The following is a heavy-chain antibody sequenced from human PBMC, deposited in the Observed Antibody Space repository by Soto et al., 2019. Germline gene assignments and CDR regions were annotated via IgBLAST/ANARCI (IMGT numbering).Heavy chain of an antibody. Sequence: GESLKISCKGSGYSFTSYWIGWVRQMPGKGLEWMGIIYPGDSDTRYSPSFQGQVTISADKSISTAYLQWSSLKASDTAMYYCARQGCSGGSCYQPNYYYYGMDVWGQGTTVTVSS. V-gene: IGHV5-51*01. CDR2: IYPGDSDT. CDR3: ARQGCSGGSCYQPNYYYYGMDV. CDR1: GYSFTSYW. J-gene: IGHJ6*02. D-gene: IGHD2-15*01.